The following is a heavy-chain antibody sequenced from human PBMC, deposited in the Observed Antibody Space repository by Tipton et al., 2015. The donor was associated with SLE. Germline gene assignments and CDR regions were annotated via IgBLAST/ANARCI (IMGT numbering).Heavy chain of an antibody. CDR2: MFDTGST. V-gene: IGHV4-59*01. CDR3: ARGPALYYGLDV. J-gene: IGHJ6*02. CDR1: GDSISSYY. D-gene: IGHD6-25*01. Sequence: PGLVKPSETLSLTCTVSGDSISSYYLTWIRQPPGRRLEWIAYMFDTGSTKYNPSLQSRVTISLDTSKNQFSLNLRSVTAADTAVYYCARGPALYYGLDVWGQGTTVTVSS.